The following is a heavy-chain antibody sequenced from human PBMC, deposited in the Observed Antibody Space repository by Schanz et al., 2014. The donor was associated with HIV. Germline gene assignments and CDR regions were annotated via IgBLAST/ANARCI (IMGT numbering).Heavy chain of an antibody. J-gene: IGHJ4*02. Sequence: EVQLVESGGGLVQPGGSLRLSCAASGFTFVSHWMAWVRQAPGRGLELVANIRHDAEQTNYVDSVKGRFTISRDNAKSSLYLQMSSLRAEDTAFYYCAKDWARTAGYCFHYWGQGTLVTVSS. CDR2: IRHDAEQT. V-gene: IGHV3-7*03. CDR1: GFTFVSHW. CDR3: AKDWARTAGYCFHY. D-gene: IGHD3-9*01.